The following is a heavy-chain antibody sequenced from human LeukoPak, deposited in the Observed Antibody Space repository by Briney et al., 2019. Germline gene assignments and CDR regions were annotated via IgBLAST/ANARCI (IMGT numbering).Heavy chain of an antibody. CDR3: GRYIVGATAFDY. J-gene: IGHJ4*02. CDR2: INPNSGGT. D-gene: IGHD1-26*01. CDR1: GYTFTGYY. Sequence: EASVKVSCKASGYTFTGYYMHWVRQAPGQGLEWMGWINPNSGGTNYAQKFQGRVTMTRDTSISTAYMELSRLRSDDTAVYYCGRYIVGATAFDYWGQGTLVTVSS. V-gene: IGHV1-2*02.